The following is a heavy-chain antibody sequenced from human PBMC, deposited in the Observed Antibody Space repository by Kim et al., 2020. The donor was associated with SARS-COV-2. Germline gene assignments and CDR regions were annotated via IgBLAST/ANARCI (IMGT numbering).Heavy chain of an antibody. J-gene: IGHJ5*02. CDR3: ARENTYYDILTGHTRFDP. Sequence: KGRFTISRDNSKNTLYLQMNSLRAEDTAVYYCARENTYYDILTGHTRFDPWGQGTLVTVSS. D-gene: IGHD3-9*01. V-gene: IGHV3-30*07.